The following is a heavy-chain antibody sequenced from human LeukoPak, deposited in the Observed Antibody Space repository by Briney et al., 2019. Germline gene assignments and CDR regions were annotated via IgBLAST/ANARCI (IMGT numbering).Heavy chain of an antibody. CDR2: INPNSGGT. V-gene: IGHV1-2*02. Sequence: ASVKVSCEASGYTFTGYYMHWVRQAPGQGLEWMGWINPNSGGTNYAQKFQGRVTMTRDTSISTAYMELSRLRSDDTAVYYCASIAYYYDSSGYYYASDDAFDIWGQGTMVTVSS. CDR3: ASIAYYYDSSGYYYASDDAFDI. CDR1: GYTFTGYY. D-gene: IGHD3-22*01. J-gene: IGHJ3*02.